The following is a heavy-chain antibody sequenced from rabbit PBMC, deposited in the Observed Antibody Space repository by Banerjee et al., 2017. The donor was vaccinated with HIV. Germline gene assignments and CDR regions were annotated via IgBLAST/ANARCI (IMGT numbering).Heavy chain of an antibody. Sequence: QSLEESGGDLVKPGASLTLTCTASGFSFSISYYMCWVRQAPGKGLEWIACIDTSSGNTYYASWAKGRFTISKTSSTTVTLQMTSLTAADTATYFCARDLAGAIGWNFNLWGPGTLVTVS. D-gene: IGHD4-1*01. J-gene: IGHJ4*01. CDR1: GFSFSISYY. CDR2: IDTSSGNT. V-gene: IGHV1S40*01. CDR3: ARDLAGAIGWNFNL.